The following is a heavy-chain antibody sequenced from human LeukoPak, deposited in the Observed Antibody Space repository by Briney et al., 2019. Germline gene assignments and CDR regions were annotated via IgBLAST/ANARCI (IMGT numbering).Heavy chain of an antibody. CDR3: ARAFDSSGYYPDGFDY. D-gene: IGHD3-22*01. CDR2: IYSGGST. V-gene: IGHV3-53*01. CDR1: GLTVSSNY. Sequence: PGGSLRLSCEASGLTVSSNYMSWVRQAPGKGLEWVSVIYSGGSTYYADSVKGRFTISRDYSKNTVYLQMNSLRAEDTAVDYCARAFDSSGYYPDGFDYWGQGTLVTVSS. J-gene: IGHJ4*02.